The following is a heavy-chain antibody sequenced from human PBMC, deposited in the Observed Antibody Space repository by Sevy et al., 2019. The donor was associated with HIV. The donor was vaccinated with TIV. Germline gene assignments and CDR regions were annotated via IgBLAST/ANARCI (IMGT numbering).Heavy chain of an antibody. CDR2: ISYDGSNK. Sequence: GGSLRLSCAASGFTFSSYAMHWVRQAPGKGLEWVAVISYDGSNKYYAHSVKGRFTISRDNSKNTLYLQMNSLRAEDTAVYYCARDGQQLVFDYWGQGTLVTVSS. CDR3: ARDGQQLVFDY. J-gene: IGHJ4*02. V-gene: IGHV3-30-3*01. CDR1: GFTFSSYA. D-gene: IGHD6-13*01.